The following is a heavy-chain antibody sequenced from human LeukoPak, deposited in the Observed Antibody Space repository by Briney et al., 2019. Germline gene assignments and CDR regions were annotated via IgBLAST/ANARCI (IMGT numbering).Heavy chain of an antibody. CDR3: ARATSVDGTTRFKPSWFGP. J-gene: IGHJ5*02. CDR2: INHSGST. D-gene: IGHD1-14*01. Sequence: PSETLSLTCAVYGDSLSGFYWSWIRQPPGKGLEWIGEINHSGSTNYNPSLKRRVTISVDTSKNQVSLKLTSVTAADTAVYYCARATSVDGTTRFKPSWFGPWGQGTLVTVSS. V-gene: IGHV4-34*01. CDR1: GDSLSGFY.